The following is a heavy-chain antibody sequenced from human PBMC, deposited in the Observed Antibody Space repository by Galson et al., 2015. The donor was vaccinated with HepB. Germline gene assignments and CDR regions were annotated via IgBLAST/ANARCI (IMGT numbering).Heavy chain of an antibody. CDR2: INGRGTIT. V-gene: IGHV3-23*01. D-gene: IGHD3-10*01. Sequence: SLRLSCAASGFTFTRYAMTWVRQAPGNGLQWVSTINGRGTITYYADSVKGGFTIARDNSKNTVFLLMNSLTTEDTAVYYCAKEAVWLGVDFFDPWGPVAQVAVSS. J-gene: IGHJ5*02. CDR1: GFTFTRYA. CDR3: AKEAVWLGVDFFDP.